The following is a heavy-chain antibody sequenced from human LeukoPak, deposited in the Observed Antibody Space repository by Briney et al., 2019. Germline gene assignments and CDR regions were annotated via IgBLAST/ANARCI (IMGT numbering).Heavy chain of an antibody. Sequence: ASVKVSCKASGYTFTGYYMHWVRQAPGQGLEWMGWINPNSGGTNYAQKFQGRVTMTRNTSISTAYMELSSLRSEDTAVYYCARITYSSGWKPTFDYWGQGTLVTVSS. CDR3: ARITYSSGWKPTFDY. CDR2: INPNSGGT. CDR1: GYTFTGYY. D-gene: IGHD6-19*01. J-gene: IGHJ4*02. V-gene: IGHV1-2*02.